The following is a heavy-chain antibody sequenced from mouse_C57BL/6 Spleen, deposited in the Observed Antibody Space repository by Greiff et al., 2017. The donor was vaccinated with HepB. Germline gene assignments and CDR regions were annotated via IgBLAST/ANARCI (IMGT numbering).Heavy chain of an antibody. CDR3: ARSGSLTDFDY. D-gene: IGHD4-1*01. CDR2: IYPGDGDT. J-gene: IGHJ2*01. Sequence: VKVVESGAELVKPGASVKISCKASGYAFSSYWMNWVKQRPGKGLEWIGQIYPGDGDTNYNGKFKGKATLTADKSSSTAYMQLSSLTSEDSAVYFCARSGSLTDFDYWGQGTTLTVSS. V-gene: IGHV1-80*01. CDR1: GYAFSSYW.